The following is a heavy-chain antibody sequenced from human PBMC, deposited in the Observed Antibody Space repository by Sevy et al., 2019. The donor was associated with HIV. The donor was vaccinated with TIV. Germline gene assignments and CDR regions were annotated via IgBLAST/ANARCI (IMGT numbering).Heavy chain of an antibody. J-gene: IGHJ3*02. CDR1: GDSVSSNSAA. V-gene: IGHV6-1*01. CDR2: TYYRSKWYN. CDR3: ARARNLGAATGGDAFDI. Sequence: SQTISLTCAISGDSVSSNSAAWNWIRQSPSRGLEWLGRTYYRSKWYNDYAVSVKSRITINPDTSKNQFSLLLNSVTPEDTAVYYCARARNLGAATGGDAFDIWGQGTMVTVSS. D-gene: IGHD1-26*01.